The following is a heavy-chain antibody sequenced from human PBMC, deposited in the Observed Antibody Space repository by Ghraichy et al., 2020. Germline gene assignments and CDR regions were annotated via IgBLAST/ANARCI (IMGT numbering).Heavy chain of an antibody. CDR1: GGSFSGYY. CDR2: INHSGST. J-gene: IGHJ3*02. D-gene: IGHD3-10*01. Sequence: SETLSLTCAVYGGSFSGYYWSWIRQPPGKGLEWIGEINHSGSTNYNPSLKSRVTISVDTSKNQFSLKLSSVTAADTAVYYCARGRRFPSWIYYYGSGSAFDIWGQGTMVTVSS. CDR3: ARGRRFPSWIYYYGSGSAFDI. V-gene: IGHV4-34*01.